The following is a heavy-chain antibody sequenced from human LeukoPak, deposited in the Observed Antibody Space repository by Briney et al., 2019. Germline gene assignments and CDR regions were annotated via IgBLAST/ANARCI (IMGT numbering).Heavy chain of an antibody. Sequence: MSSETLSLTCTVSGYSISSGYYWGWIRQPPGKGLEWIGSIYHSGSTYYNPSLKSRVTISVDTSKNQFSLKLSSVTAADTAVYYCARHEPRGVSMVRGVIIPLGYFDYWGQGTLVTVSS. CDR2: IYHSGST. D-gene: IGHD3-10*01. CDR3: ARHEPRGVSMVRGVIIPLGYFDY. J-gene: IGHJ4*02. CDR1: GYSISSGYY. V-gene: IGHV4-38-2*02.